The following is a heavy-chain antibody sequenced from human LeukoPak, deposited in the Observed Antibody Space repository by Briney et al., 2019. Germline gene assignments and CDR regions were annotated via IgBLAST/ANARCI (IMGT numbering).Heavy chain of an antibody. CDR1: GFTVSTYY. Sequence: GGSLRLSCAASGFTVSTYYMTWVRQAPGKGLECVSVIYSGGSTYYADSVKGRFTISRDNAKNSLYLQMNSLRAEDTAVYYCARDGGFWSGYYDDYWGQGTLVTVSS. CDR3: ARDGGFWSGYYDDY. D-gene: IGHD3-3*01. V-gene: IGHV3-53*01. J-gene: IGHJ4*02. CDR2: IYSGGST.